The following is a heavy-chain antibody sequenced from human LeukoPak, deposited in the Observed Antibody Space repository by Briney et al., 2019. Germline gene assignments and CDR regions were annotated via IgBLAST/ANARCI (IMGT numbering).Heavy chain of an antibody. CDR1: GFTFSDYY. V-gene: IGHV3-11*01. J-gene: IGHJ6*03. D-gene: IGHD3-10*01. Sequence: GGSLRLSCAASGFTFSDYYMTWIRQAPGNGLEWVSYISSSGSIIYYADSVKGRFTISRDNARNSLYLQMNSLRSDDTAVYYCARYTGDYGSGSLPRTYYYYYMDVWGKGTTVTISS. CDR2: ISSSGSII. CDR3: ARYTGDYGSGSLPRTYYYYYMDV.